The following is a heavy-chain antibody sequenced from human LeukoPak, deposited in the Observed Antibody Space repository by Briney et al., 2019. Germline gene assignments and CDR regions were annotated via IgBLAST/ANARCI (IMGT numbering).Heavy chain of an antibody. D-gene: IGHD3-22*01. Sequence: GGSLRLSCAASGFTFSSYRMNWVRQAPGKGLEWVSYISSSGGTIYYADSVKGRFTISRDNAKNSLYLQMNSLRAEDTAVYYCARSSGYYPDYWGQGTLVTVSS. CDR2: ISSSGGTI. CDR3: ARSSGYYPDY. V-gene: IGHV3-48*04. CDR1: GFTFSSYR. J-gene: IGHJ4*02.